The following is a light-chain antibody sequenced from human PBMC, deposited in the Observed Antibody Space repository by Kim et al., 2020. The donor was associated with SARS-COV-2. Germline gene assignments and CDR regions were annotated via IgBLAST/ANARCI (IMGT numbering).Light chain of an antibody. CDR3: CSYAGSYSVI. CDR2: DVS. V-gene: IGLV2-11*01. Sequence: GQSDTTSCTGTRSDVGCYKCVSWYQHHPGEAPKLMIYDVSKRPSGVPDRFSGSKSGNTASLTISGLQAEDEADYYCCSYAGSYSVIFGGGTKLTVL. J-gene: IGLJ2*01. CDR1: RSDVGCYKC.